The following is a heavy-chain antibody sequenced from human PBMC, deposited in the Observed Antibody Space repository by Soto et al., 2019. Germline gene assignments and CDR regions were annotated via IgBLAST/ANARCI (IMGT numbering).Heavy chain of an antibody. J-gene: IGHJ4*02. CDR1: GASITQYY. Sequence: SETLSLTCTVSGASITQYYWNWIRQSPGKGLEWIVSVSSTGSTVFNPSLTSRVTVSLDTSKNQFSLTLSSVTAADTAVYYCAREAGYCGGDCYSDYWGQGTLVT. CDR3: AREAGYCGGDCYSDY. D-gene: IGHD2-21*02. V-gene: IGHV4-59*01. CDR2: VSSTGST.